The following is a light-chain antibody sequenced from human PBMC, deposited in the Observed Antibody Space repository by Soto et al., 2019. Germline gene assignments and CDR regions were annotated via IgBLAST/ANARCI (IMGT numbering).Light chain of an antibody. CDR3: QQYDDLPRT. Sequence: EIVLTQSPGTLSLSPGQRATLSCRASRTISSSYLAWYQQEPGQPPRLLMYAISDRATGIPDRFRGSGSGTDFTLTITRLEPEDFAVYYCQQYDDLPRTFGQGTKVDIK. CDR2: AIS. J-gene: IGKJ1*01. CDR1: RTISSSY. V-gene: IGKV3-20*01.